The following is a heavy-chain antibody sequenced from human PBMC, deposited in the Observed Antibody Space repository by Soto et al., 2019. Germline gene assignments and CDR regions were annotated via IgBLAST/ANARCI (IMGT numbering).Heavy chain of an antibody. Sequence: SETLSLTCTVSGGSISSYYWSWIRQPPGKGLEWIGYIYYSGSTNYNPSLKSRVTISVDTSKNQFSLKLSSVTAADTAVCYCARGGVTLDYYYHGMAVCDQETTPTVAS. V-gene: IGHV4-59*01. D-gene: IGHD3-10*01. CDR1: GGSISSYY. CDR3: ARGGVTLDYYYHGMAV. CDR2: IYYSGST. J-gene: IGHJ6*02.